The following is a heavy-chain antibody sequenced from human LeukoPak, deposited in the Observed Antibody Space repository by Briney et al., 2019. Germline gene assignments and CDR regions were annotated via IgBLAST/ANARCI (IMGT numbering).Heavy chain of an antibody. J-gene: IGHJ4*02. CDR1: GGSISNYY. V-gene: IGHV4-59*12. D-gene: IGHD6-19*01. CDR3: ARCRRSGLFYFDY. CDR2: IYYSGST. Sequence: SETLSLTCTVSGGSISNYYWSWIRQPPGKGLEWIGYIYYSGSTNYNPSLKSRVTISVDTSKNQFSLKLSSVTAADTAVYYCARCRRSGLFYFDYWGQGTLVTVSS.